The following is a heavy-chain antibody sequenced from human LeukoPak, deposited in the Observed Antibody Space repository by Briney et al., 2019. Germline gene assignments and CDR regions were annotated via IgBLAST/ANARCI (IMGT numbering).Heavy chain of an antibody. CDR3: ARDPYYYYYMGV. Sequence: GGSLILSCAASGFTFSDYYMSWIRQAPGKGLEWVSYISSSGSTIYYADSVKGRFTISRDNAKNSLYLQMNSLRAEDTAVYYYARDPYYYYYMGVWGKGTTVTVSS. CDR2: ISSSGSTI. J-gene: IGHJ6*03. V-gene: IGHV3-11*01. CDR1: GFTFSDYY.